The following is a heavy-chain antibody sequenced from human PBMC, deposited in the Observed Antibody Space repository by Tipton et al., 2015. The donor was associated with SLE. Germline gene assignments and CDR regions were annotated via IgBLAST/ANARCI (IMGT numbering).Heavy chain of an antibody. V-gene: IGHV3-33*01. CDR2: LWYDENTS. Sequence: RSLRLSCAASGFTFRSYAMHWVRQAPGKGLEWVAVLWYDENTSYYADSVKGRFTISRDNSKNTLFLQMDSLRAEDTAVYSCARGRRGSYSMDWGQGTLVTVSS. J-gene: IGHJ4*02. CDR1: GFTFRSYA. D-gene: IGHD3-10*01. CDR3: ARGRRGSYSMD.